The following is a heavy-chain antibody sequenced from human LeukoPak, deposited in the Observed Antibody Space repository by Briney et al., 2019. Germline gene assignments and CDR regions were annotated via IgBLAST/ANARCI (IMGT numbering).Heavy chain of an antibody. CDR2: IRYDGSNK. V-gene: IGHV3-30*02. J-gene: IGHJ3*02. Sequence: PGGSLRLSCAASGFTFSSYGMHWVRQAPGKGLEWVAFIRYDGSNKYYADSVKGRFTISRDNSKNTLYLQMNSLRAEDTAVYYCAKVWGDIVVVVAARSPPTDAFDIWGQGTMVTVSS. D-gene: IGHD2-15*01. CDR3: AKVWGDIVVVVAARSPPTDAFDI. CDR1: GFTFSSYG.